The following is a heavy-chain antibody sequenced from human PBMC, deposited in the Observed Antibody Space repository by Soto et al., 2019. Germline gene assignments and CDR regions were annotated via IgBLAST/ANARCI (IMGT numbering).Heavy chain of an antibody. D-gene: IGHD3-9*01. CDR2: INHSGST. CDR3: ASLSGFYPYYFDY. Sequence: SETLSLTCAVYGGSFSGYYWSWIRQPPGKGLEWIGEINHSGSTNYNPSLKSRVTISVDTSKNQFSLKLSSVTAADTAVYYCASLSGFYPYYFDYWGQGTLVTVSS. V-gene: IGHV4-34*01. J-gene: IGHJ4*02. CDR1: GGSFSGYY.